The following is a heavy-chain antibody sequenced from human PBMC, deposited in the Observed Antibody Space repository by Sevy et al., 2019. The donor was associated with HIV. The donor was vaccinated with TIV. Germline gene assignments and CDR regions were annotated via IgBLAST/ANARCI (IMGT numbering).Heavy chain of an antibody. D-gene: IGHD2-2*02. J-gene: IGHJ4*02. CDR2: IWYDGSNK. V-gene: IGHV3-33*01. CDR1: GFTFSSYG. Sequence: GGSLRLSCAASGFTFSSYGMHWVRQAPGKGLEWVAVIWYDGSNKYYADSAKGRFTISRDNSKNTLYLQMNSLRAEDTAVYYCAREDCSSTSCYSREFDYWGQGTLVTVSS. CDR3: AREDCSSTSCYSREFDY.